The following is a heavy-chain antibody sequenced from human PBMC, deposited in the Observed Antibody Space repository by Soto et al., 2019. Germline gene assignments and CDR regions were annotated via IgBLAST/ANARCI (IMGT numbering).Heavy chain of an antibody. Sequence: QITLKESGPTLVKPTQTVTQTCTLSGFSLTTSGVDVGWIRQPPGKAPEWLALIYWDGYKRYSPSLKNRLTITKDTSKVQVVLTLTYMDPADSATYYCTHGTSGYDSVWGSYRPVFDYWGQGILVTVSS. V-gene: IGHV2-5*02. D-gene: IGHD3-16*02. CDR2: IYWDGYK. CDR3: THGTSGYDSVWGSYRPVFDY. J-gene: IGHJ4*02. CDR1: GFSLTTSGVD.